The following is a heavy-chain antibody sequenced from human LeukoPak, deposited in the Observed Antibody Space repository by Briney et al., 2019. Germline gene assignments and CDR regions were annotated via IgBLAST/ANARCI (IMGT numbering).Heavy chain of an antibody. CDR3: AGGLYCSGGSCYSKCYFDY. CDR1: GGSISSHY. Sequence: SETLSLTCTVSGGSISSHYWSWIRQPPGKGLEWIGYIYYSGSTNYNPPLKSRVTISVDTSKNQFSLKLSSVTAADTAVYYCAGGLYCSGGSCYSKCYFDYWGQGTLVTVSS. V-gene: IGHV4-59*11. D-gene: IGHD2-15*01. J-gene: IGHJ4*02. CDR2: IYYSGST.